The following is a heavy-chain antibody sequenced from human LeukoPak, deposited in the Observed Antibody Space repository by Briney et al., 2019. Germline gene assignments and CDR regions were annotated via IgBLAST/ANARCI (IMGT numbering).Heavy chain of an antibody. J-gene: IGHJ4*02. CDR3: ARAHYDFWSGYRSSFDY. CDR2: INSDGSST. D-gene: IGHD3-3*01. V-gene: IGHV3-74*01. CDR1: GFTFSSYW. Sequence: GGSLRLSCAASGFTFSSYWMHWVRQAPRKGLVWVSRINSDGSSTSYADSVKGRFTISRDNAKNTLYLQMNSLRAEDTAVYYCARAHYDFWSGYRSSFDYWGQGTLVTVSS.